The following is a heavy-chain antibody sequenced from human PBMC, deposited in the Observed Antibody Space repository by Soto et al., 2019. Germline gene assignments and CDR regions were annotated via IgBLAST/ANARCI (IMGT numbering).Heavy chain of an antibody. CDR2: ISSSGSTI. CDR3: ARSRVGMATITYIDY. CDR1: GFTFSSYE. J-gene: IGHJ4*02. V-gene: IGHV3-48*03. D-gene: IGHD5-12*01. Sequence: PGGSLRLSCAASGFTFSSYEMNWVRQAPGKGLEWVSYISSSGSTIYYADSVKGRFTISRDNAKNSLYLQMNSLRAEDTAVYYCARSRVGMATITYIDYWGQGTLVTVSS.